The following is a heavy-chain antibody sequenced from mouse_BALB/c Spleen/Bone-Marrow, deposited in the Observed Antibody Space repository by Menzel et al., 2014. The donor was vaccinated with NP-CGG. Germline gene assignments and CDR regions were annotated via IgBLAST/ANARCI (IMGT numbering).Heavy chain of an antibody. J-gene: IGHJ3*02. CDR1: GFSLNNYY. V-gene: IGHV5-6-5*01. CDR2: SSGSGST. Sequence: LEESGGRLVTPGTPLTLTCTASGFSLNNYYIAWVRQASGKGLEWIGISSGSGSTYYASWAKGRFTISKTSTMVDLKITSPTTEDTATYFCARCNRGTDDLWGQGTLVTVS. CDR3: ARCNRGTDDL. D-gene: IGHD2-13*01.